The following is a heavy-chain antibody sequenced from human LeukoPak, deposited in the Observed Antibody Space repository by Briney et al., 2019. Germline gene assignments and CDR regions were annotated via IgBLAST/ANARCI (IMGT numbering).Heavy chain of an antibody. J-gene: IGHJ4*01. Sequence: GGSLRLSCAASGFTFNNYAMHWVRQVPGKGLEYVSGISSNGISTNYANSVKGRFTISRDNSKNTLYLQMGSLRAEDMAVYYCARGSAGLVIMTFYYWGHGTLVTVSS. D-gene: IGHD3/OR15-3a*01. CDR2: ISSNGIST. CDR3: ARGSAGLVIMTFYY. V-gene: IGHV3-64*01. CDR1: GFTFNNYA.